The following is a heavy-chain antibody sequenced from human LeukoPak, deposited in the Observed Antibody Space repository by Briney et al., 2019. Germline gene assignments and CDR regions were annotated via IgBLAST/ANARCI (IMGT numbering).Heavy chain of an antibody. J-gene: IGHJ4*02. CDR2: IYTSGST. CDR1: GGSISSGSYY. Sequence: PSQTLSLTCTVSGGSISSGSYYWSWIRQPAGKGLEWIGRIYTSGSTNYNPSLKSRVTISVDTSKNQFSLKLSSVTAADTAVYYCARYFGDYGGYYFDYWGQGTLVTVSS. D-gene: IGHD4-17*01. CDR3: ARYFGDYGGYYFDY. V-gene: IGHV4-61*02.